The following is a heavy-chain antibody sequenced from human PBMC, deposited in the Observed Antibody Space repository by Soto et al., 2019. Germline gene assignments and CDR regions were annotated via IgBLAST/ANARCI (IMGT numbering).Heavy chain of an antibody. D-gene: IGHD2-21*02. J-gene: IGHJ6*02. CDR3: ARADVVVVTAIQAGYSYYGMDV. CDR1: GGSFSGYY. Sequence: QVQLQQWGAGLLKPSETLSLTCAVYGGSFSGYYWIWIRQPPGKGLEWIGEINNSGSTNYNPSLKSRVTISVDTSNNQFSLKLSSVTDAYTAVYSCARADVVVVTAIQAGYSYYGMDVCGQGTTVTFSS. V-gene: IGHV4-34*01. CDR2: INNSGST.